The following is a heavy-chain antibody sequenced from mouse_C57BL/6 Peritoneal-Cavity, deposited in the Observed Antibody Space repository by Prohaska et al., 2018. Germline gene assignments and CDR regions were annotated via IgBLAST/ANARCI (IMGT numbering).Heavy chain of an antibody. CDR2: INPSNGST. CDR3: AKGDWDVGFAY. V-gene: IGHV1-53*01. CDR1: GYTFTSYW. J-gene: IGHJ3*01. D-gene: IGHD4-1*01. Sequence: VQLQQPGTELVKPGASVKLSCKASGYTFTSYWMHWVKQRPGQGLEWIGNINPSNGSTNYKEKFKSKATLTVDKSSSTAYMQLSSPTSEDSAVYDGAKGDWDVGFAYWGQGPLVTVSA.